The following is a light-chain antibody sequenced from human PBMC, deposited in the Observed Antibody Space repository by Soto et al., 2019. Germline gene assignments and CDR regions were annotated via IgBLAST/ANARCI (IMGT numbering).Light chain of an antibody. V-gene: IGLV2-14*03. Sequence: QSALTQPASVSGSPGQSITISCSGTNTDVGGYNYVSWYQQYPGKAPKLIIYEVSNRPSGVSNRFSGSKSGNTASLTISGLQAEDEGDYYCSSYSDNSTYVFATGTKVT. CDR1: NTDVGGYNY. J-gene: IGLJ1*01. CDR2: EVS. CDR3: SSYSDNSTYV.